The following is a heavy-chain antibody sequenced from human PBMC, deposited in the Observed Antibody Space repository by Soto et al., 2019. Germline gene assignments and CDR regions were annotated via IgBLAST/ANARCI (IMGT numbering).Heavy chain of an antibody. D-gene: IGHD2-15*01. CDR2: ISPGSRYP. CDR3: VRGGGGGLFDP. Sequence: GGSLRLPCAGSGFTFGDSYMSWIRQAPGKGLEWLSYISPGSRYPAYADSVKGRFAISRDNAKRSLYLQMMSLTAEDTAIYYCVRGGGGGLFDPWGQGTMVTVSS. J-gene: IGHJ5*02. CDR1: GFTFGDSY. V-gene: IGHV3-11*06.